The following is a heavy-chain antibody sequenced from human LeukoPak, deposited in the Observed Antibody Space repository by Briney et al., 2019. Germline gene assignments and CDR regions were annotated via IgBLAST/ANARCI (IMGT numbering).Heavy chain of an antibody. D-gene: IGHD3-16*02. CDR2: MYYSGNT. V-gene: IGHV4-39*01. CDR3: ASTLGWASSRYPFDG. Sequence: PSETLSLTCTVSGGSISSSNYYWGWIRQPPGKGLEWIGSMYYSGNTDYNPSLKSRVTISVDTSKNQFSLKVNSVTAADTAVYYCASTLGWASSRYPFDGWGQGTLVAVSS. CDR1: GGSISSSNYY. J-gene: IGHJ4*02.